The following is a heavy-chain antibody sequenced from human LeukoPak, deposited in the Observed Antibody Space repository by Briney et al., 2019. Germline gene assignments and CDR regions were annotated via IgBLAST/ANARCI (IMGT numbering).Heavy chain of an antibody. J-gene: IGHJ5*02. Sequence: GGSLRLSCAVSGFTFSGHWMFWVRQAPGKGLEWVSSTNSDGSITGYTDSVKGRFTVSRDNAKNTLYLQMNSLRAEDTAVYYCARVGGSGSYYRDNWFDPWGQGTLVTVSS. CDR1: GFTFSGHW. CDR3: ARVGGSGSYYRDNWFDP. CDR2: TNSDGSIT. V-gene: IGHV3-74*01. D-gene: IGHD3-10*01.